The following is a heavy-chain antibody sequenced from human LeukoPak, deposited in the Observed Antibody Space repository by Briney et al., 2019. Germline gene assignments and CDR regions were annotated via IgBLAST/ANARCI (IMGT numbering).Heavy chain of an antibody. CDR3: ARVQLSWWGYYFDY. D-gene: IGHD2-8*02. CDR2: ISHSGST. CDR1: GGSFSGYY. Sequence: SETLSLTCAVYGGSFSGYYWSWIRQPPGKGLEWIGEISHSGSTNYNPSLKSRVTISVDTSKNQFSLNLSSVTAADTAVYYCARVQLSWWGYYFDYWGQGTLVTVSS. J-gene: IGHJ4*02. V-gene: IGHV4-34*01.